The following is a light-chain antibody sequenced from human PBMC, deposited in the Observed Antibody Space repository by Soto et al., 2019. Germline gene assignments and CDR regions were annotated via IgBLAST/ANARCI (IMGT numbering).Light chain of an antibody. CDR1: SSDFGGSEL. CDR3: CSYTYTYSV. J-gene: IGLJ3*02. Sequence: QSALTQPRSVSASPGQSVAISCTKTSSDFGGSELVSWYQQQPGKAPKLIIYDATQRPSGVPDRFSGSKSGDTASLTISGLQAEDEADYYCCSYTYTYSVFGGGTKLTVL. CDR2: DAT. V-gene: IGLV2-11*01.